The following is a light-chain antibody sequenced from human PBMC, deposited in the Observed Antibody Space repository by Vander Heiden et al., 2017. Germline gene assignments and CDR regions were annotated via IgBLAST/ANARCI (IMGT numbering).Light chain of an antibody. CDR3: QQDNEWPQNT. J-gene: IGKJ5*01. CDR1: QSVDSK. Sequence: EILLTQSPATLSVSPGGEATLSCRASQSVDSKLAWYQQKPGQGPRLLISGACTRATGIPARFSGDGYGTEFTLTISRRQSEDFAVYYCQQDNEWPQNTFGQGTQLEIK. CDR2: GAC. V-gene: IGKV3D-15*01.